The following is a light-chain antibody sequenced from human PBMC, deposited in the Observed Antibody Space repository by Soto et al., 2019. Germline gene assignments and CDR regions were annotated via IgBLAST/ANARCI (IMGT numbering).Light chain of an antibody. V-gene: IGLV1-44*01. CDR3: AAWDDSLTGPV. CDR2: YDN. Sequence: QSVLTQPPSASGTPGQSVTISCSGSNGNVGSNTVNWYHQLPGPAPKLLIYYDNLRPSGVPDRISGSNSGTSASLAISGLQSADEDDYYCAAWDDSLTGPVFGTGTKVTVL. J-gene: IGLJ1*01. CDR1: NGNVGSNT.